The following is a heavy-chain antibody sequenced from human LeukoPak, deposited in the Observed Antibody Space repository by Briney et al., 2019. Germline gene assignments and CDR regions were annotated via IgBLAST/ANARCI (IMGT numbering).Heavy chain of an antibody. V-gene: IGHV3-66*01. CDR2: IYSGGNT. CDR3: ARESESSGWYDY. J-gene: IGHJ4*02. D-gene: IGHD6-19*01. Sequence: GGSLRLSCAASGFTVSSNYMSWVRQAPGKGLEWVSVIYSGGNTYYADSVEGRFTMSRDNSKNTLYLQMNSLRAEDTAVYYCARESESSGWYDYWGQGTLVTVSS. CDR1: GFTVSSNY.